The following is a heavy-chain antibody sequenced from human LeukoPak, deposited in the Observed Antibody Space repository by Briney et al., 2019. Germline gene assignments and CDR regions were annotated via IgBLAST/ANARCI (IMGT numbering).Heavy chain of an antibody. CDR2: ISYDGSNK. D-gene: IGHD6-19*01. Sequence: PGRSLRLSCAASGLTFSSYGMHWVRQAPGKGLEWVAVISYDGSNKYYADSVKGRFTISRDDSKNTLYLQMNSLRAEDTAVYYCAKDRVAGRGDYWGQGTLVTVSS. J-gene: IGHJ4*02. CDR1: GLTFSSYG. CDR3: AKDRVAGRGDY. V-gene: IGHV3-30*18.